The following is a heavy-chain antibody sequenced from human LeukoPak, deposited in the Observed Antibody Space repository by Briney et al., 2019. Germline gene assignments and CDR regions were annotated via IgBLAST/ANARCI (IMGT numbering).Heavy chain of an antibody. CDR1: GGSISSSSYY. Sequence: SETLSLTCTVSGGSISSSSYYWGWIRQPPGKGLEWIGSIYYSGSNYYNPSLKSRVTISVDTSKNQSSLKLSSVTAADTAVYYCASHAAPRSGDSWFDPWGQGTLVTVSS. CDR3: ASHAAPRSGDSWFDP. J-gene: IGHJ5*02. CDR2: IYYSGSN. V-gene: IGHV4-39*01. D-gene: IGHD7-27*01.